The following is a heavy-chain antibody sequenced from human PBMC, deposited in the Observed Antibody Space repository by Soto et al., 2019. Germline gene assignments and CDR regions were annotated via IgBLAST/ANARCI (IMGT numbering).Heavy chain of an antibody. CDR2: IYYSGST. V-gene: IGHV4-39*07. Sequence: SETLSLTCTVSGGSISSSSYYWGWIRQPPGKGLEWIGSIYYSGSTYYNPSLKSRVTISVDTSKNQFSLKLSSVTAADTAVYYCARTDEEFYAFDIWGQGTMVTVSS. D-gene: IGHD3-10*01. J-gene: IGHJ3*02. CDR1: GGSISSSSYY. CDR3: ARTDEEFYAFDI.